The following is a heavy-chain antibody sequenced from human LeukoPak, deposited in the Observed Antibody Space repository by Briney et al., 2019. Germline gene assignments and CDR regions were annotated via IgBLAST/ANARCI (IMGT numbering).Heavy chain of an antibody. D-gene: IGHD3-3*01. Sequence: SSETLSLTCTVSGGSISSSSYYWGWIRQPPGKGLEWIGSIYYSGSTYYNPSLKSRVTISVDTSKNQFSLKLSSVTAADTAVYYCARLLIYDFWSGYSSFDYWGQGTLVTVSS. J-gene: IGHJ4*02. CDR2: IYYSGST. CDR1: GGSISSSSYY. CDR3: ARLLIYDFWSGYSSFDY. V-gene: IGHV4-39*01.